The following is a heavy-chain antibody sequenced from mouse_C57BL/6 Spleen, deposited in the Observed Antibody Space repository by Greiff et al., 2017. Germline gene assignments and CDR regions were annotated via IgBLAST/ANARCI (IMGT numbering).Heavy chain of an antibody. D-gene: IGHD2-4*01. CDR1: GYTFTDYY. J-gene: IGHJ3*01. V-gene: IGHV1-76*01. CDR3: ARLDDYDSPY. CDR2: IYPGSGNT. Sequence: QVQLKQSGAELVRPGASVKLSCKASGYTFTDYYINWVKQRPGQGLEWIARIYPGSGNTYYNEKFKGKATLTAEKSSSTAYMQLSSLTSEDSAVYFCARLDDYDSPYWGQGTLVTVSA.